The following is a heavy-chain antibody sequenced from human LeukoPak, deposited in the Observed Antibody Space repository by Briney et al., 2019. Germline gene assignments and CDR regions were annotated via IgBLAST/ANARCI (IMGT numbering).Heavy chain of an antibody. CDR1: GFTFSSYG. D-gene: IGHD3-3*01. J-gene: IGHJ4*02. V-gene: IGHV3-30*02. CDR2: IWYDGSNK. Sequence: QSGGSLRLSCAASGFTFSSYGMHWVRQAPGKGLEWVAVIWYDGSNKYYADSVKGRFTISRDNSKNTLYLQMNSLRAEDTAVYYCAKDSHDLNTIFGMVTDYWGQGTLVTVSS. CDR3: AKDSHDLNTIFGMVTDY.